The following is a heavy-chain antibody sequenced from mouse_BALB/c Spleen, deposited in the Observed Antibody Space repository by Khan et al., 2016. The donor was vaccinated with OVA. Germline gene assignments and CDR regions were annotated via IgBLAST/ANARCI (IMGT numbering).Heavy chain of an antibody. Sequence: VQLQESGAELARPGASVKMSCKASGYTFTSYTMHWVKQRPGQGLEWIGYINPSSGYTKYNQKFKDKATLTADKSSNTAYMQLSSLTSEDSAVXCWARTHERWGQGTTLTVSA. V-gene: IGHV1-4*01. J-gene: IGHJ2*01. CDR2: INPSSGYT. CDR1: GYTFTSYT. CDR3: ARTHER.